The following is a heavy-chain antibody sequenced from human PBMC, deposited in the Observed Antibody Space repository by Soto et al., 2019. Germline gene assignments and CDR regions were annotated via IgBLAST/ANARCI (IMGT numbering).Heavy chain of an antibody. V-gene: IGHV1-46*01. CDR3: AREGRDGTDMVRYLNWFDP. J-gene: IGHJ5*02. CDR1: GYTFTSYY. D-gene: IGHD5-18*01. CDR2: INPSGGST. Sequence: ASVKVSCKASGYTFTSYYMRWVRQAPGQGLEWMGIINPSGGSTSYAQKFQGRVTMTRDTSTSTVYMELSSLRSEDTAVYYCAREGRDGTDMVRYLNWFDPWGQGTLVTVSS.